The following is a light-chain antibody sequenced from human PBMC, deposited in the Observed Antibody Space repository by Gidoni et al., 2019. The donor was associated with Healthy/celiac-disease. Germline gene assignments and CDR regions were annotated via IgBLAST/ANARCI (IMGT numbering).Light chain of an antibody. CDR2: GAS. V-gene: IGKV3-20*01. Sequence: EIVLTQSPGTLSLSPGERATLSCRASQSVSSSYLAWYQQKPGQAPRLLIYGASSRATGIPDRFSGSGSGTDFTLTISRLEPEDFAVYYCQQDGSSRTFGQXTKVEIK. CDR1: QSVSSSY. CDR3: QQDGSSRT. J-gene: IGKJ1*01.